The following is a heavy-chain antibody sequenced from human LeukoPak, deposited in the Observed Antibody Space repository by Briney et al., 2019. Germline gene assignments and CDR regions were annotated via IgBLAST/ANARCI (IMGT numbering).Heavy chain of an antibody. J-gene: IGHJ4*02. CDR3: ARDYSYRGEEDSGSIID. V-gene: IGHV3-21*01. CDR2: ISSSSSYI. D-gene: IGHD5-12*01. CDR1: GFTFSSYE. Sequence: GGSLRLSCAASGFTFSSYEMNWVRQAPGKGLVWVSSISSSSSYIYYADSVKGRFTISRDNAKNSLYLQMNSLRAEDTAVYYCARDYSYRGEEDSGSIIDWGQGTLVTVSS.